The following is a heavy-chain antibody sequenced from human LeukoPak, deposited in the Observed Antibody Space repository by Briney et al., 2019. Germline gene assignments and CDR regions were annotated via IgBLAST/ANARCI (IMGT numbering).Heavy chain of an antibody. V-gene: IGHV1-2*02. CDR2: INPNSGGT. D-gene: IGHD3-10*01. J-gene: IGHJ4*02. Sequence: LVASVKVSCKASGYTFTGYYMHWVRQAPGQGLEWMGWINPNSGGTNYAQKFQGRVTMTRDTSISTAYMELSRLRSDDTAVYYCARGRDFNASGKLFDYWGQGTLVTVSS. CDR1: GYTFTGYY. CDR3: ARGRDFNASGKLFDY.